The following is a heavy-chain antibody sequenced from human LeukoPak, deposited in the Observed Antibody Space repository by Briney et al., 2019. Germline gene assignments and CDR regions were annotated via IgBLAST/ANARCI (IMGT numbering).Heavy chain of an antibody. CDR3: ARGSFPTNLFDY. V-gene: IGHV4-59*01. CDR2: IYYSGST. J-gene: IGHJ4*02. D-gene: IGHD5-12*01. Sequence: SEALSLTCTVSGGSISSYYWSWIWQPPGKGLEWIGYIYYSGSTNYNPSLKSRVTISVDTSKNQFSLKLSSVTAADTAVYYCARGSFPTNLFDYWGQGTLVTVSS. CDR1: GGSISSYY.